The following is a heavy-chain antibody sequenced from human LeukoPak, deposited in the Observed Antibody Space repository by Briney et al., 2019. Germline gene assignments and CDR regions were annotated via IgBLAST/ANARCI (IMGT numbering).Heavy chain of an antibody. J-gene: IGHJ4*02. V-gene: IGHV3-30*02. CDR3: AKAMQVCPDTYCGGDFDY. Sequence: GGSLRLSCAASGFTFSSYGMHWVRQAPGKGLEWVAFIRYDGSNKYYADSVKGRFTISRDNSKNTLYLQMNSLRAEDTAVYYCAKAMQVCPDTYCGGDFDYWGQGTLVTVSS. D-gene: IGHD2-21*01. CDR1: GFTFSSYG. CDR2: IRYDGSNK.